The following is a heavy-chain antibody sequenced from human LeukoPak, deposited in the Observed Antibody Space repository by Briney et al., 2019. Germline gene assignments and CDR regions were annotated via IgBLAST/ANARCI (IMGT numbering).Heavy chain of an antibody. CDR3: ARAWLRDCSGGSCYYFDY. D-gene: IGHD2-15*01. Sequence: GASVKGSCKASGGTFSSYAISSVRQAPGQGLEWMGGSIPIFGTANYAQKFQGRVTITADKSTSTAYMELRSLRSEDTAVYYCARAWLRDCSGGSCYYFDYWGQGTLVTVSS. CDR2: SIPIFGTA. J-gene: IGHJ4*02. V-gene: IGHV1-69*06. CDR1: GGTFSSYA.